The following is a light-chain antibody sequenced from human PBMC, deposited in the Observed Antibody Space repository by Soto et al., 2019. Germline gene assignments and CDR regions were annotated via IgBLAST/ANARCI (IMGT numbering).Light chain of an antibody. CDR1: QSLSSGY. CDR3: QQYGGSPLVT. CDR2: GAS. V-gene: IGKV3-20*01. J-gene: IGKJ4*01. Sequence: ETVLTQSPGTLSLSPGERATLSCRASQSLSSGYLAWYQQRPGQAPRLLISGASSRAPGIPDRFSGTGSGTEYTLTISRLEPEGFAVYYCQQYGGSPLVTFGGGTKVEIK.